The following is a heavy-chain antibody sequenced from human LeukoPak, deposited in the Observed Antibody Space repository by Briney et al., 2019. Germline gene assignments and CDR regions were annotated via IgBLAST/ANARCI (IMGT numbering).Heavy chain of an antibody. CDR3: QWLQFSELDY. CDR1: GFTFSSYS. D-gene: IGHD5-24*01. Sequence: PGGSLRLSCAASGFTFSSYSMNWVRQAPGKGLEWVSSISSSSSYIYYEDSVKGRFTISRDNAKNSLYLQMNSLSAEDTAVYYCQWLQFSELDYWGQGTLVTVSS. CDR2: ISSSSSYI. V-gene: IGHV3-21*01. J-gene: IGHJ4*02.